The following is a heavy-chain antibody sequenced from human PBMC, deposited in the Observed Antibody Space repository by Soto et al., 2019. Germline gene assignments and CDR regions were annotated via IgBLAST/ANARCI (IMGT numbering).Heavy chain of an antibody. CDR2: ISSSSSTI. CDR3: ARAIAAAGMGYYMDV. V-gene: IGHV3-48*01. Sequence: GESLKISCAASGFTFSSYSMNCVRQAPGKGLEWVSYISSSSSTIYYADYVKGRFTISRDNAKNSLYMQMNSLRAEDPAVYYCARAIAAAGMGYYMDVWGKGTTVTVSS. D-gene: IGHD6-13*01. CDR1: GFTFSSYS. J-gene: IGHJ6*03.